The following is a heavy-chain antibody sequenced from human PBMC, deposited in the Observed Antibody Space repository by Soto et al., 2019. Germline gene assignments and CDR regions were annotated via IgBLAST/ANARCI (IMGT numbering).Heavy chain of an antibody. CDR1: SGSISSSSYY. Sequence: QLQLQESGPGLVKPSETLSITCTVSSGSISSSSYYWGWIRQSPRKGLEWIGTISYSGTTYYNPSLKSRVTISVDTSKNQFSLNLSSVTAADTALYYCARRRGGVVATENWFDPWGQITVVTVSS. D-gene: IGHD5-12*01. CDR2: ISYSGTT. CDR3: ARRRGGVVATENWFDP. V-gene: IGHV4-39*01. J-gene: IGHJ5*02.